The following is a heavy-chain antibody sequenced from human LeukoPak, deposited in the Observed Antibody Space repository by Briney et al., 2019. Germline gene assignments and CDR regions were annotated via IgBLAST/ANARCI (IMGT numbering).Heavy chain of an antibody. V-gene: IGHV3-30*02. CDR3: ASLPPPYDSSGYYLDY. CDR2: IRYDGSNK. J-gene: IGHJ4*02. CDR1: GFTFSSYG. D-gene: IGHD3-22*01. Sequence: GGSLRLSCAASGFTFSSYGMHWVRQAPGKGLEWMAFIRYDGSNKYYADSVKGRFTISRDNSKNTLYLQMNSLRAEDTAVYYCASLPPPYDSSGYYLDYWGQGTLVTVSS.